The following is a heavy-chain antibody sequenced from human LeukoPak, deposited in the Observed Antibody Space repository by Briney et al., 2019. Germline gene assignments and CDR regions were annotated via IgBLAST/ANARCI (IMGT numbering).Heavy chain of an antibody. J-gene: IGHJ5*01. Sequence: GESLKISCKGSGYSFTSYWIGWVRQMPGKGLDWMAIVYPGDSHTKYNPSFQGQVTISADKSGSTAYLQWISLRASDTAIYYCVRTPTCSSGSCYPNWFDSWGQGTLVTVSS. CDR3: VRTPTCSSGSCYPNWFDS. V-gene: IGHV5-51*01. CDR1: GYSFTSYW. D-gene: IGHD2-15*01. CDR2: VYPGDSHT.